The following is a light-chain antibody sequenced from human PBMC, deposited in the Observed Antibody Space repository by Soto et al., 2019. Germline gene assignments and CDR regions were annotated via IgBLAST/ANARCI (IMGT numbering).Light chain of an antibody. J-gene: IGKJ2*01. CDR1: QDITNY. Sequence: DIQMTQSPSAMSASVGDEVTITCRASQDITNYLVCFQQTPGKVPKRLIYAASELQSGVPARFSGSGSGTEFTLTISSLQPEDFATYYCRQHAKYPYNFGQGTKLEIK. CDR2: AAS. CDR3: RQHAKYPYN. V-gene: IGKV1-17*03.